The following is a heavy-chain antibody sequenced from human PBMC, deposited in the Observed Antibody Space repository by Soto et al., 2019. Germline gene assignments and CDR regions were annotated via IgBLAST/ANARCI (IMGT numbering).Heavy chain of an antibody. J-gene: IGHJ6*02. CDR1: GGSFSGNY. D-gene: IGHD3-10*01. Sequence: SETLSLTCAVYGGSFSGNYRSWIRQPPGKGLEWIGEINHSGDTSYNPSLKSRVTISVDTSKNQFSLKLTSVTAADTAVYYCASGRGVRGSIITTYYSYGLDVWAKGPRSPSP. V-gene: IGHV4-34*01. CDR2: INHSGDT. CDR3: ASGRGVRGSIITTYYSYGLDV.